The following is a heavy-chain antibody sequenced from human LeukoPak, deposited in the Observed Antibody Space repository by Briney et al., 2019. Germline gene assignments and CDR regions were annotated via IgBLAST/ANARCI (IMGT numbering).Heavy chain of an antibody. CDR3: ARSSRTTNFDY. D-gene: IGHD2/OR15-2a*01. V-gene: IGHV4-59*01. J-gene: IGHJ4*02. CDR1: GGSISSYY. CDR2: IYYTGST. Sequence: SETLSLTCTVSGGSISSYYWSWIRQPPGKGLEWIGYIYYTGSTNYNPSLKSRVTISVDTSKNQFSLRLSSVTAADTAVYYCARSSRTTNFDYWGQGTLVTVSS.